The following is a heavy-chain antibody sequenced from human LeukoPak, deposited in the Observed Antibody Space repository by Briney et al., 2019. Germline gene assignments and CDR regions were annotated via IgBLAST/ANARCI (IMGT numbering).Heavy chain of an antibody. J-gene: IGHJ5*02. CDR3: ARAWFDH. CDR2: INHSGST. V-gene: IGHV4-34*01. Sequence: ETLSLTCAVYGGSFSGYYWRWIRPPQGKWREWIGEINHSGSTTYNPSLTSGVTIPVNKPKNQFSWKLSSWTAADTAVYYVARAWFDHWGQGTLVTVSS. CDR1: GGSFSGYY.